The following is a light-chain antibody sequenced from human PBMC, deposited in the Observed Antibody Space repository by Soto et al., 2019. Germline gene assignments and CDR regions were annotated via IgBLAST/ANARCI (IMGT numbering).Light chain of an antibody. Sequence: DIQMTQSPSSLSASVGERVTITCRASQTIGNFLNWYQQKPGKAPKLLIYSTSILQDGVPSGFSRSGSGTDFTLTISSLRPEDFATYYCQQTLSFPLTFGGGTKVEIK. CDR1: QTIGNF. CDR3: QQTLSFPLT. J-gene: IGKJ4*01. V-gene: IGKV1-39*01. CDR2: STS.